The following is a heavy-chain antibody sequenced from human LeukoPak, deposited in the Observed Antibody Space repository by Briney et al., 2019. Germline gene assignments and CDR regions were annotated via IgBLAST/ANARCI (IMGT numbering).Heavy chain of an antibody. Sequence: PGGSLRLSCAASGFMFSIYAMSWVRQAPGKGLEWVSSISSKGELTFYADSVKGRFTISRDNSESTLYLQMNILRAEDTAIYYCTRDRPNYYGSDGHYYRRNGDYWGQGTLVTVSS. CDR3: TRDRPNYYGSDGHYYRRNGDY. D-gene: IGHD3-22*01. CDR1: GFMFSIYA. V-gene: IGHV3-23*01. CDR2: ISSKGELT. J-gene: IGHJ4*02.